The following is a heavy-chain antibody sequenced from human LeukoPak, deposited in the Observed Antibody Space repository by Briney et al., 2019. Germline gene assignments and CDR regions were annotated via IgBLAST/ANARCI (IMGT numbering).Heavy chain of an antibody. J-gene: IGHJ4*02. Sequence: GGSLRLSCAASGYTFSSHGLTWVRQAPGKGLEGVSTINGAGDNTYYAETVKGRFTISRDNYKNTLYLQMHSLRAEDTAIYYCAKVSVCYGCYLDYWGQGTLVTVS. V-gene: IGHV3-23*01. D-gene: IGHD3-16*01. CDR1: GYTFSSHG. CDR2: INGAGDNT. CDR3: AKVSVCYGCYLDY.